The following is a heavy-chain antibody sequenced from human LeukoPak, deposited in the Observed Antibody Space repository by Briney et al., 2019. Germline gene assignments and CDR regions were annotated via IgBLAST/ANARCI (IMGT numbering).Heavy chain of an antibody. CDR2: INPNSGGT. CDR1: GYTFTGYY. CDR3: ARDSKPSYSSSWYGGKNAFDI. D-gene: IGHD6-13*01. Sequence: ASVKVSCKASGYTFTGYYMHWVRQAPGQGLEWMGWINPNSGGTNYAQKFQGRVTMTRDTSISTAYMELSRLRSDDTAVYYCARDSKPSYSSSWYGGKNAFDIWGQGTMVTVSS. V-gene: IGHV1-2*02. J-gene: IGHJ3*02.